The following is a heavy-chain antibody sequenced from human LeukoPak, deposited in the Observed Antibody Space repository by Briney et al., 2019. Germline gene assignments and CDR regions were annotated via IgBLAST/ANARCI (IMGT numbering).Heavy chain of an antibody. CDR2: ISGSGGST. Sequence: GGSLRLSCAASGFTFSSYAMSWVRQAPGKGLEWVSAISGSGGSTYYADSVKGRFTISRDNSKNTLYLQMNSLRSEDTAVYYCARVQWEPLLGGWVDYWGQGTLVTVSS. J-gene: IGHJ4*02. CDR1: GFTFSSYA. V-gene: IGHV3-23*01. CDR3: ARVQWEPLLGGWVDY. D-gene: IGHD1-26*01.